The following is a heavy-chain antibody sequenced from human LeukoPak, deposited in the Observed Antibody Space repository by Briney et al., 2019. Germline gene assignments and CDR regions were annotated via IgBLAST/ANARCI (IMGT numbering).Heavy chain of an antibody. CDR1: GFTFISYG. Sequence: GGSLRLSCAASGFTFISYGMHWVRQAPGKGLEWVAVISYDGSNKYYADSVKGRFTISRDNSKNTLYLQMNSLRAEDTAVYYCVDDSSGGYWGQGTLVTVSS. D-gene: IGHD3-22*01. CDR2: ISYDGSNK. V-gene: IGHV3-30*18. J-gene: IGHJ4*02. CDR3: VDDSSGGY.